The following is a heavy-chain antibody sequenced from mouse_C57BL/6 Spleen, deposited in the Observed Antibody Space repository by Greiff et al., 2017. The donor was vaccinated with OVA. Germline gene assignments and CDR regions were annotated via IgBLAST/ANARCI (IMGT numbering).Heavy chain of an antibody. CDR2: IDPSDSYT. V-gene: IGHV1-69*01. J-gene: IGHJ4*01. CDR1: GYTFTSYW. CDR3: ARTMRYYAMDY. Sequence: QVQLQQPGAELVIPGASVKLSCKASGYTFTSYWMHWVKQRPGQGLEWIGEIDPSDSYTNYNQKFKGKSTLTVDKSSSTAYMQLSSLTSEDSAVYYCARTMRYYAMDYWGQGTSVTVSS.